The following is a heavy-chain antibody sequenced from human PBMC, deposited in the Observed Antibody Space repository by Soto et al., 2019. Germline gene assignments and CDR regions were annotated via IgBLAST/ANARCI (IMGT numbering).Heavy chain of an antibody. CDR1: GYTFINYG. CDR2: ISAYNGST. D-gene: IGHD6-19*01. CDR3: ARLYSSGWNSFDP. J-gene: IGHJ5*02. Sequence: ASVKVSCKGSGYTFINYGITWVRQAPGQGLEWMGWISAYNGSTKYVQQFQGRVTMTTDVSTGTSYMELRSLRSDDTAVYYCARLYSSGWNSFDPWGQGTQVTVPS. V-gene: IGHV1-18*01.